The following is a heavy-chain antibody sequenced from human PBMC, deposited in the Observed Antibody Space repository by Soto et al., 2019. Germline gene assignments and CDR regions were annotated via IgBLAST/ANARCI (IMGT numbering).Heavy chain of an antibody. D-gene: IGHD2-21*01. J-gene: IGHJ3*02. CDR3: VRYDRTTTKHYSPEGFHI. CDR2: VYYGGAIFYSGNI. Sequence: SETLSLTCTVSGDSISSSNSHWGWTRQPPGKGLEYIGSVYYGGAIFYSGNIYYNPSLKSRVTISVDTSKNQFSLRLSSVTAADTGVYYCVRYDRTTTKHYSPEGFHIWGQGTMVSVSS. V-gene: IGHV4-39*01. CDR1: GDSISSSNSH.